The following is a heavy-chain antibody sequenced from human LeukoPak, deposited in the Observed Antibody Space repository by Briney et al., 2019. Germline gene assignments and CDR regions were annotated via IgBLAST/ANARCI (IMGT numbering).Heavy chain of an antibody. D-gene: IGHD3-22*01. V-gene: IGHV1-2*04. CDR2: INPNSGGT. J-gene: IGHJ4*02. Sequence: ASVKVSCKASGYTFTGYYMHWVRQAPGQGLEWMGWINPNSGGTNYAQKFQGWVTMTRDTSISTAYMELSRLRSEDTAVYYCARSTIVVVILQDWGQGTLVTVSS. CDR3: ARSTIVVVILQD. CDR1: GYTFTGYY.